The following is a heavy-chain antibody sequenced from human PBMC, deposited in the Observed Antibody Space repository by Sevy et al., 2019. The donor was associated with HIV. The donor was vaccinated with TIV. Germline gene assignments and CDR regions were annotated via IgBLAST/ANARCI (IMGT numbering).Heavy chain of an antibody. J-gene: IGHJ4*02. CDR3: AKDRRRGDILTGYLNY. D-gene: IGHD3-9*01. V-gene: IGHV3-9*01. CDR2: ITWDGGRT. CDR1: GFKFDDYA. Sequence: GGSLRLSCTASGFKFDDYAMHWVRQPPGKGLEWVSGITWDGGRTGYADSVKGRFIISRDNTKSSLYLQMNSLRAEDTALYYCAKDRRRGDILTGYLNYWGQGILVTVSS.